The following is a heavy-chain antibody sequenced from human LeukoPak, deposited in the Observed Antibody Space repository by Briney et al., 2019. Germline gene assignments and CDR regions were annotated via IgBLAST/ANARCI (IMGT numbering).Heavy chain of an antibody. Sequence: PGGSLRLSCAASGFTFSSYWMHWVRQAPGKGLEWVSVIYSGGSTYYADSVKGRFTISRDNSKNTLYLQMNSLRAEDTAVYYCANTFGNYVYYYMDVWGKGTTVTVSS. CDR2: IYSGGST. V-gene: IGHV3-66*01. J-gene: IGHJ6*03. CDR3: ANTFGNYVYYYMDV. CDR1: GFTFSSYW. D-gene: IGHD3-3*01.